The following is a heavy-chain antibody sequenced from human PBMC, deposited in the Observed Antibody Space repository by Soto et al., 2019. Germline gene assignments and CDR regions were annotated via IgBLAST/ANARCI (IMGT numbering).Heavy chain of an antibody. CDR1: GYTFTRYN. Sequence: QVQLVQSGAEVKKPGASVKVSCKASGYTFTRYNMHWVRQAPGQRLEWMGWINAGNGNTKYSRKFQGRVTFTRDTSANTAYMELISLTSEDTAVYYCARPKDYDDCLDYWGQGTLVTVSS. D-gene: IGHD3-22*01. CDR3: ARPKDYDDCLDY. CDR2: INAGNGNT. V-gene: IGHV1-3*01. J-gene: IGHJ4*02.